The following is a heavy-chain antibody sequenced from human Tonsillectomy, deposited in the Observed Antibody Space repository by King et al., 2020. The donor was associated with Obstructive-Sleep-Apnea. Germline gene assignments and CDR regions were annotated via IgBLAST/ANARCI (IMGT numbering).Heavy chain of an antibody. J-gene: IGHJ2*01. Sequence: VQLVESGGGVVQPGGSLRLSCAASGFTFSNYGMHWVRQAPGKGLEWGAFIRYDESDKCYVDSVKGRFTISRDDSKNTLYLQMNILGPDDTAVYYCARGGSYWYFDLWGRGTLVTVSS. CDR1: GFTFSNYG. D-gene: IGHD1-26*01. CDR3: ARGGSYWYFDL. CDR2: IRYDESDK. V-gene: IGHV3-30*02.